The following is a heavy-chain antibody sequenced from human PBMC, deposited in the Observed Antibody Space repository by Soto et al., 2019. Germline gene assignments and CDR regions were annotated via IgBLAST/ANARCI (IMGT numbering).Heavy chain of an antibody. CDR1: GFTFSSYG. CDR3: AKAMVVVTAISGGGGFDK. D-gene: IGHD2-21*02. Sequence: GGSLRLSCAASGFTFSSYGMHWVRQAPGKGLEWVAVISYDGSNKYCADSVKGRFTISRDNSKNTLYLQMNSLRAEDTAVYYCAKAMVVVTAISGGGGFDKWGQGTLVTVSS. J-gene: IGHJ3*02. V-gene: IGHV3-30*18. CDR2: ISYDGSNK.